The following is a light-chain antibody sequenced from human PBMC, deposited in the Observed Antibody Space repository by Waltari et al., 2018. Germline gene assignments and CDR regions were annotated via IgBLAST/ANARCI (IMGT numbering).Light chain of an antibody. CDR3: QNHERLPAT. V-gene: IGKV3-20*01. CDR1: QSISKY. CDR2: AAS. J-gene: IGKJ1*01. Sequence: EVVLTQSPGTLSLSPGERATLSCRASQSISKYLVWYQQSPGQAPRLLIYAASTRATGIPDRFRGSGFGTDFSLTISRLEPEDFAVYYCQNHERLPATFGQGTRVEIK.